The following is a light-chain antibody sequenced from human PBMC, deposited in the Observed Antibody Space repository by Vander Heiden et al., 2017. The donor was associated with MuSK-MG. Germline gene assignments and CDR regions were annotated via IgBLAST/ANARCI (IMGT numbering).Light chain of an antibody. CDR1: QSISSY. Sequence: DIQMTQSPSSLSASVGDRVTITCRASQSISSYVNWFQQRPGKGPKHLIYAESSLASGVPSRFSGSGSGTDFTLIISGLQPEDFATYYCQQSYSLPPTFGQGTKVEFK. J-gene: IGKJ1*01. CDR2: AES. CDR3: QQSYSLPPT. V-gene: IGKV1-39*01.